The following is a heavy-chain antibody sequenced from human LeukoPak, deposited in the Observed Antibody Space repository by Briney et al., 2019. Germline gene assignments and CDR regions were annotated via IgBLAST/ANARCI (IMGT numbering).Heavy chain of an antibody. Sequence: SETLSLTCTVSGGSISSYYWSWIRQPPGKGLEWIGYIYYSGSTNYNPSLKSRVTTSVDTSKNQFSLKLSSVTAADTAVYYCARVLSARFDYWGQGTLVTVSS. J-gene: IGHJ4*02. CDR3: ARVLSARFDY. V-gene: IGHV4-59*01. CDR2: IYYSGST. CDR1: GGSISSYY. D-gene: IGHD3-3*01.